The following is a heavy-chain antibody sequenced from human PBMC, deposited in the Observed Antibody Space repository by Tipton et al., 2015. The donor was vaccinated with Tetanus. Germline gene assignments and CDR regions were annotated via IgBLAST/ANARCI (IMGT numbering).Heavy chain of an antibody. Sequence: QLVQSGAEVKKPGASVKVSCKASGYTFTSYAIHWVRQAPGQRLEWMGWINAGNGNTKYSQKFQGRVTITSDTSASTGYMELSSLRSEAPAVYYCARGVTGTTAWFAPWGQGPLVTVSS. CDR1: GYTFTSYA. CDR3: ARGVTGTTAWFAP. D-gene: IGHD1-7*01. CDR2: INAGNGNT. V-gene: IGHV1-3*01. J-gene: IGHJ5*02.